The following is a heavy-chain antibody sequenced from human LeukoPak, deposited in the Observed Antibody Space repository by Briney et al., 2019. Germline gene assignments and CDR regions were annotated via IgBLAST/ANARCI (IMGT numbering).Heavy chain of an antibody. CDR2: IYSGGST. V-gene: IGHV3-66*01. CDR1: GFTVSSNY. CDR3: ARDRPGYYDFWSGPLTFDY. D-gene: IGHD3-3*01. J-gene: IGHJ4*02. Sequence: GGSLRLSCAASGFTVSSNYMSWVRQAPGKGLEWVSVIYSGGSTYYADSVKGRFTISRDNSKNTLYLQMNSLRAEDTAVYYCARDRPGYYDFWSGPLTFDYWGQGTLVTVSS.